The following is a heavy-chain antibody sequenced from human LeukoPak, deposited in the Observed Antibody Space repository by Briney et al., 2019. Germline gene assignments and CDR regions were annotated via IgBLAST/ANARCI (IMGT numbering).Heavy chain of an antibody. CDR1: GYTFTSYG. D-gene: IGHD3-3*01. J-gene: IGHJ4*02. CDR3: ARDSPYYDFWSGRDY. V-gene: IGHV1-8*02. Sequence: GASVKVSCKASGYTFTSYGISWVRQATGQGLEWMGWMHPNTGNTGYAQKFQGRVTMTRDTSISTAYMELSRLRSDDTAVYYCARDSPYYDFWSGRDYWGQGTLVTVSS. CDR2: MHPNTGNT.